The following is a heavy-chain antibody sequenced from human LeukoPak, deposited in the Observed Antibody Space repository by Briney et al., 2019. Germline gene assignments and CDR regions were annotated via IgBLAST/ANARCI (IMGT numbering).Heavy chain of an antibody. CDR1: GXXXXXXX. J-gene: IGHJ4*02. CDR2: ISGSGDST. D-gene: IGHD5-18*01. V-gene: IGHV3-23*01. Sequence: GGSLRLSCAASGXXXXXXXXXXXXXXXXXGLEWVSSISGSGDSTYYADSVKGRFTISRDNSKNTLYLQMNSLRAEDTAVYYCADPPYTDYWGQGTLVTVSP. CDR3: ADPPYTDY.